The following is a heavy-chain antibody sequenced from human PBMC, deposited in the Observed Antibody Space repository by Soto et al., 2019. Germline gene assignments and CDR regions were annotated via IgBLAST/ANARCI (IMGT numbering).Heavy chain of an antibody. D-gene: IGHD3-10*01. J-gene: IGHJ4*02. V-gene: IGHV1-8*02. CDR3: ARNLYNTGRFDH. CDR2: MTPISGDT. CDR1: GYTFTNYD. Sequence: QVQLVQSGAEVKKPGASVKVSCKASGYTFTNYDINWVRQATGQGLEWVGWMTPISGDTGYAQNFQGRVTMTRDTPRSTACLELSSLTSEDTAVYYCARNLYNTGRFDHWGQGTLVTVSS.